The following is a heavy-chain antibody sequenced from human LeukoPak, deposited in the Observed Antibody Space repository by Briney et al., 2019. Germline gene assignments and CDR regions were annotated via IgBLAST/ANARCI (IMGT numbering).Heavy chain of an antibody. CDR1: GGSFSSYA. V-gene: IGHV1-69*13. J-gene: IGHJ4*02. CDR3: ARGAPLYYYDSSGYKFDY. D-gene: IGHD3-22*01. Sequence: SVKVSCKASGGSFSSYAFSWVRQAPGQGLEWMGGIIPIFSTTNYAQKFQGRLTIIADESTNTAYLELNSLRSEDTAVYYCARGAPLYYYDSSGYKFDYWGQGTLVTVSP. CDR2: IIPIFSTT.